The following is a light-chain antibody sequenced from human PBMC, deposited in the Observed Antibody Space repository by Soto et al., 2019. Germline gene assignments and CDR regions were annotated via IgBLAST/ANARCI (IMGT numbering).Light chain of an antibody. CDR3: QSYDSSLSALYV. Sequence: QSVLTQPPSVSGAPGQRVTISGTGSSSNIGAGYDVHWYQQLPGTAPKLLIYGNSNRPSGVPDRFSGSKSGTSASLAITGLQADDEADYYCQSYDSSLSALYVFGTGTKVTVL. CDR2: GNS. V-gene: IGLV1-40*01. CDR1: SSNIGAGYD. J-gene: IGLJ1*01.